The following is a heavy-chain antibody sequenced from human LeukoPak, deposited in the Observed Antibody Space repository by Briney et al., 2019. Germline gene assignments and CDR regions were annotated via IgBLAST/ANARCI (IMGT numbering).Heavy chain of an antibody. J-gene: IGHJ4*02. Sequence: GRSPRLSCAASGFTFDDYAMHWVRQAPGKGLEWVSGISWNSGSIGYADSVKGRFTISRDNAKNSLYLQMNSLRAEDTALYYCAKGGHKWLGVFDYWGQGTLVTVSS. CDR3: AKGGHKWLGVFDY. CDR2: ISWNSGSI. D-gene: IGHD6-19*01. CDR1: GFTFDDYA. V-gene: IGHV3-9*01.